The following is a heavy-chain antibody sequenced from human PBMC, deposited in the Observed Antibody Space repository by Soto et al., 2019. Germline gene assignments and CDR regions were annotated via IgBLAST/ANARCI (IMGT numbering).Heavy chain of an antibody. J-gene: IGHJ4*02. D-gene: IGHD4-4*01. CDR1: GFTFSSYW. Sequence: GSLRLSCAASGFTFSSYWMHWVRQAPGKGLVWVSRINSDGSSTSYADSVKGRFTISRDNAKNTLYLQMNSLRAEDTAVYYCARFDYSLPFDYWGQGTLVTVSS. CDR3: ARFDYSLPFDY. CDR2: INSDGSST. V-gene: IGHV3-74*01.